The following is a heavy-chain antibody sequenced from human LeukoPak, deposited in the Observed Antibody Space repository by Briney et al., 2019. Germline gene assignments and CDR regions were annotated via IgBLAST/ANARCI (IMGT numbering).Heavy chain of an antibody. D-gene: IGHD2-2*01. CDR3: ARTPSLGYCSSTSCAMVDY. J-gene: IGHJ4*02. CDR2: IWYGGSNK. Sequence: GGSLRLSCAASGFTFSSYGMHWVRQAPGKGLEWVAVIWYGGSNKYYADSVKGRFTISRDNSKNTLYLQMNSLRAEDTAVYYCARTPSLGYCSSTSCAMVDYWGQGTLVTVSS. CDR1: GFTFSSYG. V-gene: IGHV3-33*01.